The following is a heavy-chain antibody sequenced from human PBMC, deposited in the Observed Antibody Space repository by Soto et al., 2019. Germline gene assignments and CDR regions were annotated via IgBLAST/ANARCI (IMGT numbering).Heavy chain of an antibody. Sequence: SETLSLTCAVYGGSFSGYYWSWIRQPPGKGLEWIGEINHSGSTNYNPSLKSRVTISVDTSKNQFSLKLSSVTAADTAVYYCARGPGYSSGPYYWGQGTLVTVYS. CDR2: INHSGST. CDR1: GGSFSGYY. V-gene: IGHV4-34*01. J-gene: IGHJ4*02. D-gene: IGHD6-19*01. CDR3: ARGPGYSSGPYY.